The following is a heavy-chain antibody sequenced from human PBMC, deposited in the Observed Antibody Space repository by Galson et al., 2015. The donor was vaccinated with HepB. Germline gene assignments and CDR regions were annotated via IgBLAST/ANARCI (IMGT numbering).Heavy chain of an antibody. Sequence: SLRLSCAASGFTFSTYGMHWVRQAPGRGLEWVAVISYAGSNKYYADSVKGRSTISRDNSENTLYLQMNSLRAEDTAVYYCAKQYSPSRYEYYFDYWGQGTLVTVSS. CDR3: AKQYSPSRYEYYFDY. J-gene: IGHJ4*02. CDR1: GFTFSTYG. CDR2: ISYAGSNK. D-gene: IGHD2-2*01. V-gene: IGHV3-30*18.